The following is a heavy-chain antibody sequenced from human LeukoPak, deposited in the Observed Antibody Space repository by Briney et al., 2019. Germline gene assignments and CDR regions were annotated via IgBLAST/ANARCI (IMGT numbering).Heavy chain of an antibody. Sequence: SETLSLTCAVYGGSFSGYYWSWIRQPPGKGLEWIGEINHSGNTNYNPSLKSRVTISVDTSKNQFSLKLSSVTAADTAAYYCARLEVPAATAYYYYYMDVWGKGTTVTVSS. CDR2: INHSGNT. CDR3: ARLEVPAATAYYYYYMDV. J-gene: IGHJ6*03. CDR1: GGSFSGYY. V-gene: IGHV4-34*01. D-gene: IGHD2-2*01.